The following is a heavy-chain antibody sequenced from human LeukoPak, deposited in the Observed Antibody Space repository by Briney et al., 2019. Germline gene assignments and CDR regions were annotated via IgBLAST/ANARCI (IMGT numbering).Heavy chain of an antibody. CDR3: ARESSANYGSGSYNWFDP. V-gene: IGHV4-4*02. Sequence: SETLSLTCAVSGGSISSSNWWSWVRQPPGKGLEWIGEIYHSGSTNYNPSLKSRVTISVDKSKNQFSLKLGSVTAADTAVYYCARESSANYGSGSYNWFDPWGQGTLVTVSS. J-gene: IGHJ5*02. CDR1: GGSISSSNW. D-gene: IGHD3-10*01. CDR2: IYHSGST.